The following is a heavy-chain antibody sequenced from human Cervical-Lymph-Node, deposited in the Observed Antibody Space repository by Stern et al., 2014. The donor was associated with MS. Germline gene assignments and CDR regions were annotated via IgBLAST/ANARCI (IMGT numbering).Heavy chain of an antibody. D-gene: IGHD5-12*01. J-gene: IGHJ4*02. CDR1: GFSLSTSGEA. CDR2: IYWDDDE. CDR3: AHLRGGPSFFDY. V-gene: IGHV2-5*02. Sequence: QVTLRESGPTLVKPTQTLTLTCTVSGFSLSTSGEAVGWIRQPPGKALEWLALIYWDDDERYRPSLKSRLTITKDTSKNQVVLTMTNVDRVDVATYYCAHLRGGPSFFDYWGQGTLVTVSS.